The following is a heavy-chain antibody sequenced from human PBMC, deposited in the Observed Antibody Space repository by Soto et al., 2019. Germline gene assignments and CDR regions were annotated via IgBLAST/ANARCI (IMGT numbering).Heavy chain of an antibody. CDR3: AIAPDSGSYGSDALDI. CDR2: ISAYNGNT. J-gene: IGHJ3*02. V-gene: IGHV1-18*01. D-gene: IGHD1-26*01. CDR1: GYTFTSYG. Sequence: QVQLVQSGAEVKKPGASVKVSCKASGYTFTSYGISWVRQAPGQGLEWMGWISAYNGNTNYAQKLQGRVTMTTDTSTSTAYMELRSLRSDDTAVYYCAIAPDSGSYGSDALDIWGQGTMVTVSS.